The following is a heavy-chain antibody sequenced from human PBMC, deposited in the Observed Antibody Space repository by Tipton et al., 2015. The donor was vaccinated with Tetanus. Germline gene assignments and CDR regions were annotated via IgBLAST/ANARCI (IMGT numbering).Heavy chain of an antibody. Sequence: TLSLTCSVSGAPVTSGRHHWSWIRQASGRGLEWIGFVSDSGSTNYNPSVRGRVTISLDTSKNQFSLELSSVTAADTAVYYCARDSSLGSNSWAFDLWGRGTRVTVSS. CDR1: GAPVTSGRHH. CDR3: ARDSSLGSNSWAFDL. CDR2: VSDSGST. J-gene: IGHJ3*01. V-gene: IGHV4-61*01. D-gene: IGHD4-23*01.